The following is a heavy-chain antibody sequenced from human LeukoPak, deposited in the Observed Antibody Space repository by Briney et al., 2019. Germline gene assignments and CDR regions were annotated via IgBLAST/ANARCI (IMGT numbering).Heavy chain of an antibody. CDR2: IHRDGSST. Sequence: GGSLRLSCAASGFTFSDYWMHWVRRAPGKGLVWVSRIHRDGSSTTYADSVKGRFTISRDNAKNTLYLQMNSLRAEDTAMYYCARGTEGYTYGEFDSWVQGTLVTVSS. V-gene: IGHV3-74*01. D-gene: IGHD5-18*01. J-gene: IGHJ5*01. CDR1: GFTFSDYW. CDR3: ARGTEGYTYGEFDS.